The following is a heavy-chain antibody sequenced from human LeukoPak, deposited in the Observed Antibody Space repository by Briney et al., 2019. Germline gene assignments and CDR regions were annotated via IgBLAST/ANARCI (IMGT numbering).Heavy chain of an antibody. D-gene: IGHD5-24*01. CDR3: AMTSLDLITLDY. CDR1: GGTFNNYA. V-gene: IGHV1-69*01. J-gene: IGHJ4*02. CDR2: IIPIFDTP. Sequence: ASMKVSCKXSGGTFNNYAISWVRQAPGQGLEWMGGIIPIFDTPNYAQKFQGRVTITADESTSTAYMELSSLRSEDTAVYYCAMTSLDLITLDYWGQGTLVTVSS.